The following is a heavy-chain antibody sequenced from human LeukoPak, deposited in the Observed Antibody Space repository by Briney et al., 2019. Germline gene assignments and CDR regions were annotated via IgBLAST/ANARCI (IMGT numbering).Heavy chain of an antibody. CDR2: ISSSGGST. V-gene: IGHV3-23*01. CDR3: AKQSGSSRSYGFDY. Sequence: GGSLRLSCAASGFSFSSDAMSWVRPAPGEGLERVSEISSSGGSTYYADSVKGRFTISRDNSKNTLYLQMNSLRAEDTAVYYCAKQSGSSRSYGFDYWGQGTLVTVSS. CDR1: GFSFSSDA. D-gene: IGHD6-13*01. J-gene: IGHJ4*02.